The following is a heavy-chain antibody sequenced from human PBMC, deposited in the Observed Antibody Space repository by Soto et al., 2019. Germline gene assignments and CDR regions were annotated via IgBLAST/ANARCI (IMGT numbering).Heavy chain of an antibody. CDR2: ISLYSDGT. Sequence: ASVKVSCKTSGYTFSNYGITWVRQAPGQPLEWLGWISLYSDGTNYAQKFQGRVSMTTDSSTTTAYMELRSLRSDDTAVYYCARVVPGAEAWFGPWGQGTLVTVSS. CDR1: GYTFSNYG. J-gene: IGHJ5*02. CDR3: ARVVPGAEAWFGP. D-gene: IGHD2-2*01. V-gene: IGHV1-18*01.